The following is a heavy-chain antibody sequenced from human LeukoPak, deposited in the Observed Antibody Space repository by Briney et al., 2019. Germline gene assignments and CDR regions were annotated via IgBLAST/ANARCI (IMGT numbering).Heavy chain of an antibody. CDR1: GGTFSSYA. J-gene: IGHJ4*02. CDR3: AREEGVSERGYSGYDS. D-gene: IGHD5-12*01. Sequence: ASVKVSCMASGGTFSSYAISWVRQAPGQGLEWMGRIIPIFGTANYAQKFQGRVTITTDESTSTAYMELSSLRSEDTAVYYCAREEGVSERGYSGYDSWGQGTLVTVSS. CDR2: IIPIFGTA. V-gene: IGHV1-69*05.